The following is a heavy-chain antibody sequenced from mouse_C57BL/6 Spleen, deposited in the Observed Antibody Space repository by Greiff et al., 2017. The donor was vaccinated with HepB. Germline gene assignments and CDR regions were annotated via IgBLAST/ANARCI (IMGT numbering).Heavy chain of an antibody. CDR3: TITTVVATGAMDY. CDR2: IYPGSGST. J-gene: IGHJ4*01. V-gene: IGHV1-55*01. D-gene: IGHD1-1*01. Sequence: VQLLQPGAELVKPGASVKMSCKASGYTFTSYWITWVKQRPGQGLEWIGDIYPGSGSTNYNEKLKSKATLTVDTPYSTTYMQLSSLTSEDSAVYYCTITTVVATGAMDYWGQGTSVTVSS. CDR1: GYTFTSYW.